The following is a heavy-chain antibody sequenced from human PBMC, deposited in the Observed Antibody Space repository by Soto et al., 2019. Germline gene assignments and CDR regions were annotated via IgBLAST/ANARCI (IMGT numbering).Heavy chain of an antibody. CDR3: ARGEGDDFWSGYSLGFDY. CDR2: ISSSSSYI. V-gene: IGHV3-21*01. J-gene: IGHJ4*02. CDR1: GFTFSSYS. Sequence: PGGSLRLSCAASGFTFSSYSMNWVRQAPGKGLEWVSSISSSSSYIYYADSVKGRFTISRDNAKNSLYLQMNSLRAEDTAVYYCARGEGDDFWSGYSLGFDYWGQGTLVTVSS. D-gene: IGHD3-3*01.